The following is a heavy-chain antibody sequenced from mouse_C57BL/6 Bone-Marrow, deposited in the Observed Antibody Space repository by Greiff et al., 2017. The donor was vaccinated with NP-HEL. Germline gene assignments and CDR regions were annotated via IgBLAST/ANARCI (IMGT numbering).Heavy chain of an antibody. J-gene: IGHJ4*01. Sequence: QVQLQQPGAELVRPGSSVKLSCKASGYTFTSYWMHWVKQRPIQGLEWIGNIDPSDSETQYNQKFKDKATLTVDKSSSTAYVQLSSLTSVDSAVYSCARDDYDRGYAMDYWGQGTSVTVSS. CDR3: ARDDYDRGYAMDY. V-gene: IGHV1-52*01. CDR1: GYTFTSYW. CDR2: IDPSDSET. D-gene: IGHD2-4*01.